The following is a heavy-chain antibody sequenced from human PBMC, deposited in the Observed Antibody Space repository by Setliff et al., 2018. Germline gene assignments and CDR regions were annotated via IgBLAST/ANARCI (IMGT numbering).Heavy chain of an antibody. Sequence: TLSLTCPVSGGSISSGDYYWSWIRQPPGKGLEWIGYIYSSGSTYYNPSLKSRVSISVDTSKNQFSLKLSSVTAADTAVYYCARESRYYYDNLGTLDYWGQGTLVTVSS. V-gene: IGHV4-30-4*08. CDR3: ARESRYYYDNLGTLDY. CDR2: IYSSGST. J-gene: IGHJ4*02. D-gene: IGHD3-22*01. CDR1: GGSISSGDYY.